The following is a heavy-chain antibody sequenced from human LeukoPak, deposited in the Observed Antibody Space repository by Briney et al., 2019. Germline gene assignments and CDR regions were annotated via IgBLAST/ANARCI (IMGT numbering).Heavy chain of an antibody. Sequence: ASVKVSCKASGGTFSSYVINWVRQAPRQGLEWMGRIIPIFGTTNYALKFQGRVTITTDESTSTAYMELSSLRSDDTAAYYCASFELGSGSYPFDYWGQGTLVTVSS. CDR1: GGTFSSYV. CDR3: ASFELGSGSYPFDY. D-gene: IGHD1-26*01. J-gene: IGHJ4*02. CDR2: IIPIFGTT. V-gene: IGHV1-69*05.